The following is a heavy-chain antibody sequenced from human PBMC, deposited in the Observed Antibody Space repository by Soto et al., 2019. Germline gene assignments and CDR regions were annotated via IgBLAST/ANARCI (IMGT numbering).Heavy chain of an antibody. V-gene: IGHV3-23*01. CDR1: GFTFSSYA. CDR2: LSGSDGST. D-gene: IGHD6-13*01. CDR3: ARRSSSWYFDY. J-gene: IGHJ4*02. Sequence: GGSLRLSCAASGFTFSSYAMNWVRQAPGKGLEWVSVLSGSDGSTYYADSVKGRFTISRDNSKNTLNLQMNSLRAEDTAVYYCARRSSSWYFDYRGPGTLVTVSS.